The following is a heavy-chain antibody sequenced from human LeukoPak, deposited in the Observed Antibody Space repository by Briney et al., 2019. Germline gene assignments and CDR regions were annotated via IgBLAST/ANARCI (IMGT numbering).Heavy chain of an antibody. CDR2: INPNSGST. CDR3: ARVWRRDDYTYFDH. CDR1: GYTFTDYY. D-gene: IGHD3-16*01. V-gene: IGHV1-2*06. J-gene: IGHJ4*02. Sequence: ASVKVSCKASGYTFTDYYIHWVRQAPGQGLEWMGRINPNSGSTNYAQKVQGRVTMTRDTSISTGYMEMSSLRSDDTAGLCCARVWRRDDYTYFDHWAQGTRVRVSS.